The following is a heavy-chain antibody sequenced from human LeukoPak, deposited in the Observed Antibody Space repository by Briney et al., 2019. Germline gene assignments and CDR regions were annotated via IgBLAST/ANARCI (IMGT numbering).Heavy chain of an antibody. D-gene: IGHD4-17*01. CDR1: GYTFTNHA. CDR2: VSGYNGNT. Sequence: ASVKVSCKASGYTFTNHAIHWVRRAPGQGLEWMGRVSGYNGNTKYPQKFRGRVTMTTDTSTSTAYMELMSLRYDDSAVYYCARGVSVTTPYLDSWGQGTLVTVSS. J-gene: IGHJ4*02. CDR3: ARGVSVTTPYLDS. V-gene: IGHV1-18*01.